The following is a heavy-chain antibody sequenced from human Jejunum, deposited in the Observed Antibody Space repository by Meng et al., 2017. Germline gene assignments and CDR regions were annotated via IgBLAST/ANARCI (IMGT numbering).Heavy chain of an antibody. CDR2: ISTDGSYA. CDR3: ARAVSENYFRADY. Sequence: EEQLVEAVGGLLQPWGSLRLSLTASGFTFSTYWMHWVRQAPGKGLVWVSRISTDGSYATYADSVKGRFTISRDNAKNTLYLQMNSLRAEDTAVYYCARAVSENYFRADYWGQGTLVTVSS. CDR1: GFTFSTYW. J-gene: IGHJ4*02. V-gene: IGHV3-74*01. D-gene: IGHD1-26*01.